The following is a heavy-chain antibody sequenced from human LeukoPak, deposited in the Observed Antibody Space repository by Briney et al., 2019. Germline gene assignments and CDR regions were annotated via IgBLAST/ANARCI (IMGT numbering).Heavy chain of an antibody. CDR1: GGSISSSSYY. V-gene: IGHV4-39*01. CDR2: IYYSGST. J-gene: IGHJ6*03. CDR3: ARQSRSVTTGGNYYMDV. D-gene: IGHD4-17*01. Sequence: SETLSLTCTVSGGSISSSSYYWGWIRQPPGKGLEWIGSIYYSGSTYYNPSLKSRVTISVDTSKNQFSLKLSSVTAADTAVYYCARQSRSVTTGGNYYMDVWGKGTTVTVSS.